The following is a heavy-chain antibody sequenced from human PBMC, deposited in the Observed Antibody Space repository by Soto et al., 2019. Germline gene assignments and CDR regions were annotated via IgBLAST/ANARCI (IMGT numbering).Heavy chain of an antibody. CDR3: AREKPNGGDYEPNWFDP. J-gene: IGHJ5*02. V-gene: IGHV3-66*01. CDR2: IYSGGST. D-gene: IGHD4-17*01. CDR1: GFTVSSNY. Sequence: EVQLVESGGGLVQPGGSLRLSCAASGFTVSSNYMSWVRQAPGKGLEWVSVIYSGGSTYYADSGKGRFTISRDNSKNTLYLQMNSLRAEDTAVYYCAREKPNGGDYEPNWFDPWGQGTLVTVSS.